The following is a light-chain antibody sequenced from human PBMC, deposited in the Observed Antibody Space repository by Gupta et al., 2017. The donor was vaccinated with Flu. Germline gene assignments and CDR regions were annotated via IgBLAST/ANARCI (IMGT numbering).Light chain of an antibody. Sequence: DIQMTQSPSSLSASVGDRVTITCRASQGISIYLAWYQQKPGKVPKPLIYAASTLQSGVPSRFSGSGSGTDFTLTISSLQPEDVATYYCQKYNIAPPLTFGGGTKVEIK. CDR1: QGISIY. CDR3: QKYNIAPPLT. V-gene: IGKV1-27*01. CDR2: AAS. J-gene: IGKJ4*01.